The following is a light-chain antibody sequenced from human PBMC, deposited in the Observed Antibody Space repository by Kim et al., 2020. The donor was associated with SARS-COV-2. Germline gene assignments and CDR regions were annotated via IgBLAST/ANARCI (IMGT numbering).Light chain of an antibody. V-gene: IGLV2-11*01. CDR1: SSDVGSYNY. Sequence: QSALTQPRSVSGSPGQSVTISCTGTSSDVGSYNYVSWYQQHPGKAPKVMIYDVSKQPSGVPDRFSGSKSGNTASLTISGLQADDEADYYCCSYAGTFTSLFGGGTQLTVL. J-gene: IGLJ2*01. CDR3: CSYAGTFTSL. CDR2: DVS.